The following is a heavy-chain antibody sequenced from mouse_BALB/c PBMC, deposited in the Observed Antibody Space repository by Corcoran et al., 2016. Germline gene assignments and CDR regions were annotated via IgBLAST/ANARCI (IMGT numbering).Heavy chain of an antibody. V-gene: IGHV1S136*01. CDR3: ARCDYGSSYWYFDV. J-gene: IGHJ1*01. D-gene: IGHD1-1*01. CDR1: GYTFTSYV. Sequence: EVQLQQSGPELVKPGASVKMSCKASGYTFTSYVMHWVKQKPGQGLEWIGYINPYNDGTKYNEKFKGKATLTSDKSSSPAYMELSSRTSEDSAVYYCARCDYGSSYWYFDVGGAGTTVTVSS. CDR2: INPYNDGT.